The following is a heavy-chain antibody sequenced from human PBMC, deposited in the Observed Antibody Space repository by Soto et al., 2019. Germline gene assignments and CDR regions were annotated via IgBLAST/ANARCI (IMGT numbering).Heavy chain of an antibody. J-gene: IGHJ5*02. CDR1: GYTFSNYG. CDR3: ARVVPGAEAWFGP. D-gene: IGHD2-2*01. CDR2: ISLYSDGT. Sequence: ASVKVSCKTSGYTFSNYGITWVRQAPGQPLKWLGWISLYSDGTNYAQKFQGRVSMTTDTSTTTAYMELRSLRSDDTAVYYCARVVPGAEAWFGPWGQGTLVTVSS. V-gene: IGHV1-18*01.